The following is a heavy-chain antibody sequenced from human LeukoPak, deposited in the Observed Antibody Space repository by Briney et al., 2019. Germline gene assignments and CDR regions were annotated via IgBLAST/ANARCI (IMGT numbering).Heavy chain of an antibody. V-gene: IGHV3-21*01. CDR3: AAKRRGDSRRIDY. CDR2: ISSSSSYI. Sequence: PGGSLRLSCAASGFTFSSYSMNWVRQAPGKGLEWVSSISSSSSYIYYADSVKGRFTISRDNAKNSLYLQMNSLRAADTAVYYCAAKRRGDSRRIDYWGQGTLVTVSS. J-gene: IGHJ4*02. D-gene: IGHD3-22*01. CDR1: GFTFSSYS.